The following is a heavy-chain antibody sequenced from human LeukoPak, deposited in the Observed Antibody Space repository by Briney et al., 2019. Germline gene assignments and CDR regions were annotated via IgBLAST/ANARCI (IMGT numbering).Heavy chain of an antibody. V-gene: IGHV1-2*02. CDR1: GYTFTRYY. Sequence: ASVKASCKASGYTFTRYYMHWVRQAPGHGLERMGWINPNSGGTNYAQKLQGRVTMTRDTSISTAYMELSRLRSDDTAVYYCARGYSSGWYKDYYGMDVWGQGTTVTVSS. D-gene: IGHD6-19*01. J-gene: IGHJ6*02. CDR3: ARGYSSGWYKDYYGMDV. CDR2: INPNSGGT.